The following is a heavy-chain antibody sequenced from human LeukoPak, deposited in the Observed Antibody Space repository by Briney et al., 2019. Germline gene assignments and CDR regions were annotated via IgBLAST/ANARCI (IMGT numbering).Heavy chain of an antibody. J-gene: IGHJ4*02. CDR1: GFTLSSYG. CDR2: IWYDGSNK. V-gene: IGHV3-33*01. D-gene: IGHD4-23*01. Sequence: GGSLRLSCAASGFTLSSYGMHWVRQAPGKGLEWVAVIWYDGSNKYYADSVKGRFTISRDNSKNTLYLQMNSLRAEDTAVYYRARGQYGGYSFDYWGQGTLVTVSS. CDR3: ARGQYGGYSFDY.